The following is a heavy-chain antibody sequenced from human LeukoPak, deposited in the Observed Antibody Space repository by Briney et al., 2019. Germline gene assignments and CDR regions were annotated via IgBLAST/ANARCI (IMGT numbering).Heavy chain of an antibody. J-gene: IGHJ4*02. D-gene: IGHD1-26*01. CDR1: GGSISSATYY. CDR2: IYSSGST. CDR3: ARAALVGATLSD. V-gene: IGHV4-61*01. Sequence: TSETLSLTCTVSGGSISSATYYWSWLRQPPGKGLEWIGYIYSSGSTYSNPSLKSRVTISVDTSKNQFSLKLTSVNAADTAVYYCARAALVGATLSDWGQGTLVTVSS.